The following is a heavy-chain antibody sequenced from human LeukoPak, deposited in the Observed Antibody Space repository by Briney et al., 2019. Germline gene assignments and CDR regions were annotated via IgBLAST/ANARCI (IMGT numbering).Heavy chain of an antibody. J-gene: IGHJ4*02. Sequence: ASVKASCKASGYTFTSYYMHWVRQAPGQGLEWMGIINPSGGSTSYAQKFQGRVTMTRDMSTSTVYMELSSLRSEDTAVYYCARGGPVTLFDYWGQGTLVTVSS. CDR3: ARGGPVTLFDY. V-gene: IGHV1-46*01. D-gene: IGHD4-11*01. CDR2: INPSGGST. CDR1: GYTFTSYY.